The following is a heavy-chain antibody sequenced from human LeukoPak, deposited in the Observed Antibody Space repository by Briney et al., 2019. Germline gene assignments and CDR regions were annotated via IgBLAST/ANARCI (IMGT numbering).Heavy chain of an antibody. J-gene: IGHJ4*02. D-gene: IGHD5-24*01. CDR3: ARPQGATTLYYFDY. V-gene: IGHV3-21*04. CDR1: GFTFSSYS. Sequence: PGGSLRLSCAASGFTFSSYSMNWVRQAPGKGLEWVSSISSSSYIYYADSVKGRFTISRDNAKNSLYLQMNSLRAEDTAVYYCARPQGATTLYYFDYWGQGTLVTVSS. CDR2: ISSSSYI.